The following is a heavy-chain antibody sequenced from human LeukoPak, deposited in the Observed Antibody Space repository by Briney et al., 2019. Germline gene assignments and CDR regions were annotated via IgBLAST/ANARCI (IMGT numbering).Heavy chain of an antibody. D-gene: IGHD3-22*01. V-gene: IGHV4-59*01. J-gene: IGHJ4*02. CDR3: ARGRTSAYSYYFDY. CDR1: GGSIGTYQ. CDR2: ISYSGST. Sequence: SETLSLTCTVAGGSIGTYQWSWIRQPPGKGLEWIGYISYSGSTNYDPSLKSRVTISLDTSKNQFSLKVNSVTAADTAVYYCARGRTSAYSYYFDYWGQGTLVTVSS.